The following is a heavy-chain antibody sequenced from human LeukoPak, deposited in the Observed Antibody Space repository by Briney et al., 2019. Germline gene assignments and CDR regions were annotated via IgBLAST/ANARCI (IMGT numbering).Heavy chain of an antibody. Sequence: PGGSLRLSCAASGFTFSNAWMSWVRQAPGKGLEWVSGISASGGSTYYADSVKGRFTISRDNSKNTLYLQMNSLRAEDTAVYYCARDLTLWQQSPGWGQGTLVTVSS. V-gene: IGHV3-23*01. J-gene: IGHJ4*02. CDR3: ARDLTLWQQSPG. D-gene: IGHD6-13*01. CDR1: GFTFSNAW. CDR2: ISASGGST.